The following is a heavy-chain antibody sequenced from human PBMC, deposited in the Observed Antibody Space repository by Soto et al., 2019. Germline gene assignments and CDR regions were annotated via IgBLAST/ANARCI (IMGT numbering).Heavy chain of an antibody. Sequence: GGSLRLSCAASGFTFSSYAMHWVRQAPGKGLEWVAVISYDGSNKYYADSVKGRFTISRDNSKNTLYLQMNSLRAEDTAVYYCARGRGWSLSPSFDYWGQGTLVTVSS. CDR3: ARGRGWSLSPSFDY. CDR2: ISYDGSNK. V-gene: IGHV3-30-3*01. J-gene: IGHJ4*02. D-gene: IGHD3-9*01. CDR1: GFTFSSYA.